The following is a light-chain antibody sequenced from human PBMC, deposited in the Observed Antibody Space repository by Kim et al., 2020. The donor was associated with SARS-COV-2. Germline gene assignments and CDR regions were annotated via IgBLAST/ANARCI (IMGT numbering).Light chain of an antibody. CDR1: SSEIGGYNY. CDR2: DVS. V-gene: IGLV2-14*03. J-gene: IGLJ1*01. CDR3: SSYTSSSTYV. Sequence: GQSITISCTGTSSEIGGYNYVSWYQHHPGKAPKLMIYDVSKRPSGVSNRFSGSKSGNTASLTISGLQAEDEADYYCSSYTSSSTYVFATGTKVTVL.